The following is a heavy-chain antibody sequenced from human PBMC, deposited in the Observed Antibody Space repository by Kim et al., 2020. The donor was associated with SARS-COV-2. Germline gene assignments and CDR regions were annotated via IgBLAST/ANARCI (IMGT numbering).Heavy chain of an antibody. V-gene: IGHV4-59*13. CDR3: ARAGYMVRGVFDY. CDR1: GGSISSYY. Sequence: PETLSLTCTVSGGSISSYYWSWIRQPPGKGLEWIGHIYYSVSTNYNPSLKSRVTISVDTSKNQFSLKLRSVTAAYTAVYYCARAGYMVRGVFDYWGQGTL. D-gene: IGHD3-10*01. J-gene: IGHJ4*02. CDR2: IYYSVST.